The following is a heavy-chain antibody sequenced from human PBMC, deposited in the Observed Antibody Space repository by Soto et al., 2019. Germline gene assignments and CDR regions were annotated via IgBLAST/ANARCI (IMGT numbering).Heavy chain of an antibody. CDR3: AKEAPGGWHFFDT. J-gene: IGHJ4*02. V-gene: IGHV3-30*18. D-gene: IGHD6-19*01. CDR2: ISDDGSQK. CDR1: GFTFRTYG. Sequence: GGSLRLSRAASGFTFRTYGMHWVRQAPGKGLEWVAFISDDGSQKYYGDSVKGRFTISRDNSKNTLSLRMISLRTEDTSVYYCAKEAPGGWHFFDTWGQGTLVTVSS.